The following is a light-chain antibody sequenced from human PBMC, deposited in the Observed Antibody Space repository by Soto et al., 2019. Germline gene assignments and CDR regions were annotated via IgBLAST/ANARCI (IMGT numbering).Light chain of an antibody. CDR1: QSITTH. CDR2: AAS. Sequence: DIQMTHSPSSLSESVEDRVTMPCRAVQSITTHVNWYQQKPGKATMLLIYAASILQSGVPSRFSGSGSGTDFNLTISSLQPEDFATYFCQQNYSTTTPPTFGQGTKVDIK. V-gene: IGKV1-39*01. J-gene: IGKJ2*01. CDR3: QQNYSTTTPPT.